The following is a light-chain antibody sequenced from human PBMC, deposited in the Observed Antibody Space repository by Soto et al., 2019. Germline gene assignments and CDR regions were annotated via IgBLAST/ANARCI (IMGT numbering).Light chain of an antibody. Sequence: EIVLTQSPGALSLSLGERATLSCGASQSVSSSYLAWYQQKPGQAPRLLIYGSSTRGTGIPDRFSGSGSGTYFTITISRLEPEYFAVYYCQHYGSSPRTFGQGTKVEIK. CDR3: QHYGSSPRT. CDR1: QSVSSSY. J-gene: IGKJ1*01. CDR2: GSS. V-gene: IGKV3-20*01.